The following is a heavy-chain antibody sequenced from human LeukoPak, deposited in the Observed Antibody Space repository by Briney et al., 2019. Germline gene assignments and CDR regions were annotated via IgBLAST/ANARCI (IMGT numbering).Heavy chain of an antibody. J-gene: IGHJ4*02. CDR3: ARGEELLFYFDY. CDR2: ISSSGFTK. V-gene: IGHV3-48*03. CDR1: GFTFSPYE. D-gene: IGHD1-7*01. Sequence: PGGSLRLSCAASGFTFSPYEMNWVRQTPGKGLEWVSHISSSGFTKYYSDSVKGRFTISRDNAKNSLYLQMNSLRADDTAVYYCARGEELLFYFDYWGQGTLVTVSS.